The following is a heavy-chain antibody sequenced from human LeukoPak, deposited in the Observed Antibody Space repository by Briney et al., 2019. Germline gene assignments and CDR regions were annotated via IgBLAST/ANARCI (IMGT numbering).Heavy chain of an antibody. D-gene: IGHD3-10*01. CDR2: IYYSGRP. Sequence: SETLSLTCNVSGGSISRSSHYWGWIRQPPGEGLEWIGSIYYSGRPYYNPALKSRLTISVDTSKNQLSLNLTSVTAADTAVYYCARTLVRGIIEFDFWGQGTLVTVSS. V-gene: IGHV4-39*01. CDR3: ARTLVRGIIEFDF. J-gene: IGHJ4*02. CDR1: GGSISRSSHY.